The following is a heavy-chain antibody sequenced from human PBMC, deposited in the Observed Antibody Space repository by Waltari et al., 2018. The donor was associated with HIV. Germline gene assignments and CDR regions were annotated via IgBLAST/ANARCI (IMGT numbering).Heavy chain of an antibody. Sequence: LVESGGGLVQPGGSLRLSCAASGFTFSSYWMHWVRQAPGKGLVWVSRIKSDGTITTYADSVKGRFTISRDNAKNTLFLQMNSLRAEDTAIYYCARDLVVLRYFDWLSTYFDYWGQGTLVTVSS. CDR1: GFTFSSYW. D-gene: IGHD3-9*01. V-gene: IGHV3-74*01. CDR3: ARDLVVLRYFDWLSTYFDY. J-gene: IGHJ4*02. CDR2: IKSDGTIT.